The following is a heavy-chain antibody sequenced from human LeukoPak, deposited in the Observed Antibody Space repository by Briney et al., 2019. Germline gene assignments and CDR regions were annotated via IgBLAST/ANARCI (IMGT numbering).Heavy chain of an antibody. CDR2: IYYTGGT. CDR1: GASISPDY. Sequence: PSETLSLTCTVSGASISPDYWSWIRQPPGKGLEFIGYIYYTGGTNYNPSLKSRVTISVDKSKSQFSLKLTSVTAADTAVYYCARGGTTVAGTFWFDPWGQGTLVTVSS. V-gene: IGHV4-59*01. J-gene: IGHJ5*02. CDR3: ARGGTTVAGTFWFDP. D-gene: IGHD6-19*01.